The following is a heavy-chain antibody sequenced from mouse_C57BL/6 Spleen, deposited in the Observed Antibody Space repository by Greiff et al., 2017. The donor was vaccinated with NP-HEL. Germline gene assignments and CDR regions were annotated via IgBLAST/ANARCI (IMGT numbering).Heavy chain of an antibody. J-gene: IGHJ1*03. D-gene: IGHD1-1*01. CDR1: GYTFTDYN. V-gene: IGHV1-18*01. CDR3: ARHYYGSNWYFDV. Sequence: EVQLQQSGPELVKPGASVKIPCKASGYTFTDYNMDWVKQSHGKSLEWIGDINPNNGGTIYNQKFKGKATLTVDMSSSTAYMELRSLTSEDTAVYYCARHYYGSNWYFDVWGTGTTVTVSS. CDR2: INPNNGGT.